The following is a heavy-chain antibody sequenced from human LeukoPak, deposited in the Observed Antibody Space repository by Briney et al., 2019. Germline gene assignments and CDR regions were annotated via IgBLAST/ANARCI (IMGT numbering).Heavy chain of an antibody. Sequence: ASVKVSCKASGYTFTGYYMHWVRQAPGQGLEWMGWINPNSGGTNYAQKFQGRVTMTRDTSISTAYMELSRLRSDDTAVYYCARDHGPRSVDAFDIWGQGTMVTVSS. D-gene: IGHD2-15*01. J-gene: IGHJ3*02. V-gene: IGHV1-2*02. CDR2: INPNSGGT. CDR3: ARDHGPRSVDAFDI. CDR1: GYTFTGYY.